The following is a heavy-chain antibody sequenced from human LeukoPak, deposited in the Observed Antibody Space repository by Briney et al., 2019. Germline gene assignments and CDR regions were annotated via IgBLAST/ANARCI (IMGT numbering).Heavy chain of an antibody. CDR3: ARAAVTDQYFQH. D-gene: IGHD4-4*01. Sequence: PSETLSLTCTVSGGSIRSGGYYWSWIRQHPGKGLEWIGYIYYSGSTYYNPSLKSRVTISVDTSKNQFSLKLSSVTAADTAVYCCARAAVTDQYFQHWGQGTLVTVSS. CDR2: IYYSGST. V-gene: IGHV4-31*03. J-gene: IGHJ1*01. CDR1: GGSIRSGGYY.